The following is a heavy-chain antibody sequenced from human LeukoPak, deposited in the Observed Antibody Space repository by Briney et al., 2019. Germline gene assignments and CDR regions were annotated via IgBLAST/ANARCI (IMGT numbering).Heavy chain of an antibody. D-gene: IGHD3-22*01. J-gene: IGHJ4*02. V-gene: IGHV1-18*01. CDR3: ASSGEDDSSGYSAY. CDR1: SYTFTSYG. Sequence: GASVKVPCKASSYTFTSYGISWVRQAPGQGLEWMGWISAYNGNTNYAQKLQGRVTMTTDTSTSTAYMELRSLRSDDTAVYYCASSGEDDSSGYSAYWGQGTLVTVSS. CDR2: ISAYNGNT.